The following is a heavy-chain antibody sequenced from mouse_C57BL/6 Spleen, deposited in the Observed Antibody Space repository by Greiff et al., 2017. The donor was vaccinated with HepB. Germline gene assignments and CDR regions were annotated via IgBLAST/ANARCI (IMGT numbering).Heavy chain of an antibody. CDR2: INPNNGGT. D-gene: IGHD1-1*01. V-gene: IGHV1-18*01. Sequence: EVQLQQSGPELVKPGASVKIPCKASGYTFTDYNMDWVKQSHGKSLEWIGDINPNNGGTIYNQKFKGKATLTVDKSSSTAYMELRSLTSEDTAVYYCARPPLPYGSSYWYFDVWGTGTTVTVSS. CDR1: GYTFTDYN. J-gene: IGHJ1*03. CDR3: ARPPLPYGSSYWYFDV.